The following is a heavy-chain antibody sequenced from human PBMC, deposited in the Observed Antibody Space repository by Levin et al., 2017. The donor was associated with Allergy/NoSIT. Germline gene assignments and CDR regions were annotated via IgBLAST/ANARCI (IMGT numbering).Heavy chain of an antibody. CDR3: ARDLTFLPGGVLFPYYYYGMDV. CDR1: GFTFSSYE. J-gene: IGHJ6*02. CDR2: ISSSGSTI. Sequence: GESLKISCAASGFTFSSYEMNWVRQAPGKGLEWVSYISSSGSTIYYADSVKGRFTISRDNAKNSLYLQMNSLRAEDTAVYYCARDLTFLPGGVLFPYYYYGMDVWGQGTTVTVSS. D-gene: IGHD3-9*01. V-gene: IGHV3-48*03.